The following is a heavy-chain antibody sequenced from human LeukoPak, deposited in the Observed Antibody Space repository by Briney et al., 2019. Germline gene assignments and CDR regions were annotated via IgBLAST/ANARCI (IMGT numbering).Heavy chain of an antibody. D-gene: IGHD2-21*02. CDR1: GGSFSGYY. J-gene: IGHJ4*02. Sequence: SETLSLTCAVYGGSFSGYYWSWIRQPPGKGLEWIGEINHSGSTNYNPSLKGRVTISVDTSKNQISLKLSSVTAADTAVYYCVRLGQFCGGDCYPPSFDYWGQGTLVTVSS. CDR3: VRLGQFCGGDCYPPSFDY. V-gene: IGHV4-34*01. CDR2: INHSGST.